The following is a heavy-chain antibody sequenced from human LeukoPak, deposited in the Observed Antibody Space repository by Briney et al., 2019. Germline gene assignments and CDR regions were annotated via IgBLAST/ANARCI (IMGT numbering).Heavy chain of an antibody. Sequence: SVKVSCKASGGTFSSYAISWVRQAPGQGLEWMGGIIPIFGTANYAQKFQGRVTITADKSTSTAYMELSSLRSEDTAVYYCARGYLGYCSSTSCHMGFRTYYYYYMDVWGKGTTVTVSS. CDR3: ARGYLGYCSSTSCHMGFRTYYYYYMDV. CDR1: GGTFSSYA. J-gene: IGHJ6*03. V-gene: IGHV1-69*06. D-gene: IGHD2-2*02. CDR2: IIPIFGTA.